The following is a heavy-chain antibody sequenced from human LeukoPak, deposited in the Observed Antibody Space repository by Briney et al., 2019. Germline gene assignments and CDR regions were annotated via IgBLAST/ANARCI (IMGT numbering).Heavy chain of an antibody. J-gene: IGHJ4*02. Sequence: GASVKVSCKASGYTFTSYDINWVRQATGQGLEWMGWMNPNSGNTGYAQKFQGRVTMTRNTSISTAYMELSSLRSEDTAVYYCARDQRTYYYDSSGYDYWGQGTLVTVSS. V-gene: IGHV1-8*01. CDR3: ARDQRTYYYDSSGYDY. D-gene: IGHD3-22*01. CDR2: MNPNSGNT. CDR1: GYTFTSYD.